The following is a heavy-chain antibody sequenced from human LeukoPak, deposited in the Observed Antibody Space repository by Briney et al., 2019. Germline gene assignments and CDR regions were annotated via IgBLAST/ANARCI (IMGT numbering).Heavy chain of an antibody. Sequence: PGGSLRLSCAASGFTFSNYWMHWVRQAPGKGLVWVSRVNSDGSDTTYADSVKGRFTISRDNAKNTVYLQMNSLRAEDTAVYYCAGLDYRAGYWGQGALVTVSS. J-gene: IGHJ4*02. CDR3: AGLDYRAGY. D-gene: IGHD4-11*01. CDR1: GFTFSNYW. V-gene: IGHV3-74*01. CDR2: VNSDGSDT.